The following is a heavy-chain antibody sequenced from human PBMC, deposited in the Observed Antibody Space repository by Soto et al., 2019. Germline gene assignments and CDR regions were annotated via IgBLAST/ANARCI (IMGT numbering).Heavy chain of an antibody. CDR2: IYRDDDK. V-gene: IGHV2-5*02. J-gene: IGHJ4*02. CDR3: AHAGDYDLLTFDH. CDR1: GFSLSTYHMG. Sequence: QITLKESGPTLVRPAQTLTLTCDFSGFSLSTYHMGVAWIRQPPGKALEWLALIYRDDDKRYSPSLKDRLAISKDTSSNQVVLTITNIDPGDSATYFCAHAGDYDLLTFDHWGPGTLVTVSS. D-gene: IGHD4-17*01.